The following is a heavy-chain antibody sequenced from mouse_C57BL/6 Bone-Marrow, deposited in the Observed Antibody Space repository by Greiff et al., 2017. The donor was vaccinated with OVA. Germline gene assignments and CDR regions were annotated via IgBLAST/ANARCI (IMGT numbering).Heavy chain of an antibody. Sequence: LVRPGSSVKMSCKTSGYTFTSYGINWVKQRPGQGLEWIGYIYIGNGYTEYNEKFKGKATLTSDTSSSTAYMQLSSLTSEDSAIYFCAKTDGYYLWYFDVWGTGTTVTVSS. CDR3: AKTDGYYLWYFDV. CDR2: IYIGNGYT. V-gene: IGHV1-58*01. D-gene: IGHD2-3*01. CDR1: GYTFTSYG. J-gene: IGHJ1*03.